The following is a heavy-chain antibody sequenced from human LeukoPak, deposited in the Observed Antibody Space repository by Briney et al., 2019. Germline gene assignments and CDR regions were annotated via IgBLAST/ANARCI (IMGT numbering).Heavy chain of an antibody. Sequence: GSLRLSCAASGFTFSTYSMNWVRQAPGKGLEWIGNIYHSGSTYYNPSLKSRVTISVDTSKNQFSLKLNSVTAADTAVYYCARATYYVWGSYLSVDYWGQGSLVTVSS. V-gene: IGHV4-59*04. CDR3: ARATYYVWGSYLSVDY. J-gene: IGHJ4*02. CDR2: IYHSGST. CDR1: GFTFSTYS. D-gene: IGHD3-16*01.